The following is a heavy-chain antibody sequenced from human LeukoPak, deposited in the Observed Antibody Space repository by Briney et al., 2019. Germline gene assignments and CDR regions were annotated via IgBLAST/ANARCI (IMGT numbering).Heavy chain of an antibody. Sequence: GGSLRLSCAASGFTVSSNYMTWVRQAPGKGLEWVSVIYSGGSTYYADSVKGRFTISRDNAKNILYLQMNSLRVEDTALYYCTSDTFRKEDSWGQGTLATVSS. CDR3: TSDTFRKEDS. J-gene: IGHJ5*02. CDR1: GFTVSSNY. CDR2: IYSGGST. V-gene: IGHV3-66*01.